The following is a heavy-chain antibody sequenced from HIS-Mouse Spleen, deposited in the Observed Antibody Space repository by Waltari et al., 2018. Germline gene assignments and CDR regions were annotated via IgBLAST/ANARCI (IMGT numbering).Heavy chain of an antibody. CDR3: AKDRSSSWYYFDY. D-gene: IGHD6-13*01. J-gene: IGHJ4*02. V-gene: IGHV3-9*01. CDR1: VSTVYEYA. Sequence: EVQLVESGGCLLQPGRSLRLSCAASVSTVYEYAMHWVRQAPGKGLEWVSGISWNSGSIGYADCVKGRFTISRDNAKNSLYLQMNSLRAEDTALYYCAKDRSSSWYYFDYWGQGTLVTVSS. CDR2: ISWNSGSI.